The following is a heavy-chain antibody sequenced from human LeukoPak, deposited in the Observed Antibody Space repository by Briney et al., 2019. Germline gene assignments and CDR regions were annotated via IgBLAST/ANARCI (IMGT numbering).Heavy chain of an antibody. J-gene: IGHJ6*02. D-gene: IGHD4-17*01. Sequence: GGSLRLSCAASGFTFSAYWMHWVRQAPGEGLVWVSRTDSDGSDISYADSVKGRFTMSRDNAKNTLFLQMNSLRVEDTAVYYCTRDRRYGGMDVWGQGTTVTVSS. CDR1: GFTFSAYW. CDR3: TRDRRYGGMDV. V-gene: IGHV3-74*01. CDR2: TDSDGSDI.